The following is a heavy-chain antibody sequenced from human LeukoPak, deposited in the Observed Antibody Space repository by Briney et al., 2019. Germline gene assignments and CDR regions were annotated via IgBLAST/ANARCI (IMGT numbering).Heavy chain of an antibody. CDR1: GFTFSSNS. Sequence: PGGSLRLSCAASGFTFSSNSMNWVRQAPGKGLEWVSYISSTGGTIYYADSMKGRFTISRDNAKNSLYLQMNSLRVEDTAVYYCARDEEMGTTHWGQGTLVTVSS. CDR3: ARDEEMGTTH. CDR2: ISSTGGTI. D-gene: IGHD5-24*01. V-gene: IGHV3-48*04. J-gene: IGHJ4*02.